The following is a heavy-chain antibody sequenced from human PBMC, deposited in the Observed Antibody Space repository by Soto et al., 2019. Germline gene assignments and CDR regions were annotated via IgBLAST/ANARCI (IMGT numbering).Heavy chain of an antibody. CDR1: GFTFGNFA. Sequence: PGGSLSLSCTPSGFTFGNFAMSWVRQAPGKGLEWVSSISAGGATTYYADSVKGRVTMSRDNSKNTLSLQMISLRAEDSAVYYCAKDRGGTGWPFDHWGQGTLVTVSS. CDR2: ISAGGATT. V-gene: IGHV3-23*01. J-gene: IGHJ4*02. CDR3: AKDRGGTGWPFDH. D-gene: IGHD6-19*01.